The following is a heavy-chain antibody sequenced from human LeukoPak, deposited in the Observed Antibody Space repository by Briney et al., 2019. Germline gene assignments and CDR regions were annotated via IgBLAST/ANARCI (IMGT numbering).Heavy chain of an antibody. J-gene: IGHJ6*03. CDR1: GGSISSGGYY. CDR3: ARSPDIVVVIDYYYMDV. V-gene: IGHV4-31*03. Sequence: SQTLSLTCTVSGGSISSGGYYWSWIRQHPGKGLEWIGYIYYSGSTYHNPSLKSRVTISVDTSKNQFSLKLSSVTAADTAVYYCARSPDIVVVIDYYYMDVWGKGTTVTVSS. CDR2: IYYSGST. D-gene: IGHD2-2*01.